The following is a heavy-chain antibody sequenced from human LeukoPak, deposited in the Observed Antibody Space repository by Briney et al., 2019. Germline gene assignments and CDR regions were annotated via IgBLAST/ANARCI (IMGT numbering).Heavy chain of an antibody. D-gene: IGHD1-26*01. CDR1: GFIFSSYH. CDR3: AREGVGIKDLDY. CDR2: ISSSSSTI. J-gene: IGHJ4*02. V-gene: IGHV3-48*02. Sequence: PGGSLRLSCAASGFIFSSYHMNWVRQAPGKGLEWVSYISSSSSTIHYADSVKGRFTISRDNAKNSLYLQMNSLRDEDTAVYYCAREGVGIKDLDYWGQGTLVTVSS.